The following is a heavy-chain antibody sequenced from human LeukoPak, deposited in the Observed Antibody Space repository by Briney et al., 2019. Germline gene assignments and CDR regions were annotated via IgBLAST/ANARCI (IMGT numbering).Heavy chain of an antibody. CDR1: GFTFSSYT. CDR2: ISHDGRNK. CDR3: ARGSHQDYFGSMTYLFDY. J-gene: IGHJ4*02. Sequence: GGSLRLSCAASGFTFSSYTIHWVRQAPGKGLEWVTLISHDGRNKNYADSVKGRFTISRDNSKKTLYLEVNSLGPEDTAVYYCARGSHQDYFGSMTYLFDYWGQGILVTVSS. V-gene: IGHV3-30*04. D-gene: IGHD3-10*01.